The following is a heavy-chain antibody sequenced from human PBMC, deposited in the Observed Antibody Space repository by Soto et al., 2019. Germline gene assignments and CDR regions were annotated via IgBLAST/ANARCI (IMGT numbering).Heavy chain of an antibody. Sequence: SETLSLTCTVSCASISGFYWSWIRRSAGKGLEWIGRIYATGTTDYNPSLKSRVMMSVDTSKKQFSLKLRSVTAADTAVYYCVRDGTKTLRDWFDPWGQGISVTVSS. J-gene: IGHJ5*02. D-gene: IGHD1-1*01. CDR3: VRDGTKTLRDWFDP. V-gene: IGHV4-4*07. CDR2: IYATGTT. CDR1: CASISGFY.